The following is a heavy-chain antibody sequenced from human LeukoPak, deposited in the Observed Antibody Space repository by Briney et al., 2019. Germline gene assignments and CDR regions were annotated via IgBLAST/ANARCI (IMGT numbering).Heavy chain of an antibody. CDR1: GGTFSSYA. D-gene: IGHD3-16*02. CDR3: ARGKFNDYVWGSYRYDAFDI. V-gene: IGHV1-69*13. Sequence: SVKVSCKASGGTFSSYAISWVRQAPGQGLEWMGGIIPIFGTANYAQKFQGRVTITADESTSTAYMELSSLRSEDTAVHYCARGKFNDYVWGSYRYDAFDIWGQGTMVTVSS. CDR2: IIPIFGTA. J-gene: IGHJ3*02.